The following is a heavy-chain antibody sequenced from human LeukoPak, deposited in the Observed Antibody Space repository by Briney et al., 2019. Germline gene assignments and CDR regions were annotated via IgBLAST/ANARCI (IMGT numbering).Heavy chain of an antibody. CDR1: GGSISYYY. J-gene: IGHJ4*02. V-gene: IGHV4-4*07. CDR2: LYTSGST. D-gene: IGHD4-17*01. Sequence: KTSETLSLTCFVTGGSISYYYWSWIRQPAGKGLEWIGRLYTSGSTDYNPSLKSRVTMSVDTSENQFSLKLRSVTAADTAVYYCARGTVTTLFYYWGQGTLVTVSS. CDR3: ARGTVTTLFYY.